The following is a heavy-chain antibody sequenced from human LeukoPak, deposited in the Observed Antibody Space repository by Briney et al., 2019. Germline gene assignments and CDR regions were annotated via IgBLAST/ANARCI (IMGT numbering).Heavy chain of an antibody. V-gene: IGHV4-59*01. CDR2: IYYTGST. J-gene: IGHJ4*02. CDR3: ARLTVTTAIDY. CDR1: GGSITSYY. Sequence: SETLSLTCTVSGGSITSYYWSWIRQPPGKGLEWIAYIYYTGSTNYNPSLESRVTISVDTSKNQFSLRLSSATAADTAVYYCARLTVTTAIDYWGQGTLVTVSS. D-gene: IGHD4-17*01.